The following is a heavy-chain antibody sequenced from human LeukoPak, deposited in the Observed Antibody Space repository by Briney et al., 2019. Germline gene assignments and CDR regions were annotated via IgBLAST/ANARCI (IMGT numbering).Heavy chain of an antibody. V-gene: IGHV3-23*01. J-gene: IGHJ4*02. CDR1: GFTFSSYA. D-gene: IGHD3-10*01. Sequence: KSGGSLRLSCAASGFTFSSYAMSWVRQAPGKGLEWVSSISGSGGSTYYADSVKGRFTISRDNSKNTLYLQTNSLRADDTAGYYCAKGLGSGVRGTFDYWGQGTLVPVSS. CDR2: ISGSGGST. CDR3: AKGLGSGVRGTFDY.